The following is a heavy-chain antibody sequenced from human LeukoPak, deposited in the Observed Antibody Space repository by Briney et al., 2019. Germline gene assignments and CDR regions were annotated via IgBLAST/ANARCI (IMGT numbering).Heavy chain of an antibody. Sequence: PGGSLRLSCAASGFTFSSFEMNWVRQAPGKGLEWVSYISSSGSTIYYGDSVKGRFTISRDNAKKSLYLQMNSLRADDTAVYYCAREGLAFDYWGQGTLVTVSS. V-gene: IGHV3-48*03. J-gene: IGHJ4*02. CDR3: AREGLAFDY. CDR1: GFTFSSFE. D-gene: IGHD3/OR15-3a*01. CDR2: ISSSGSTI.